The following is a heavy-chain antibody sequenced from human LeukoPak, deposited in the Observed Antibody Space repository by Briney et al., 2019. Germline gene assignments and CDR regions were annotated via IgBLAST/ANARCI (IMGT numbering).Heavy chain of an antibody. CDR1: GYTFTSYG. D-gene: IGHD3-10*01. CDR2: SIPILGIT. Sequence: ASVKVSCKASGYTFTSYGITWVRQAPGQGLEWMGKSIPILGITDYAQKFQGRVTITADSSTSIVYMEMSSLSSNDTAVYYCATHRYGSGSYYKAPFDFWGQGSLVTVSS. V-gene: IGHV1-69*04. J-gene: IGHJ4*02. CDR3: ATHRYGSGSYYKAPFDF.